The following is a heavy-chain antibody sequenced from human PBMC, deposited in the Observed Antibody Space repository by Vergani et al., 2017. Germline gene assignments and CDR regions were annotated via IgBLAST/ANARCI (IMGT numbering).Heavy chain of an antibody. CDR1: GFKFGDYA. CDR3: VRDLDCSPINCYHGFDP. CDR2: ISWNSGRT. J-gene: IGHJ5*02. V-gene: IGHV3-9*01. D-gene: IGHD2-15*01. Sequence: EVQLVESGGGMVQPGRFLRLSCGASGFKFGDYAMHWVRQAPGKGLEWVSGISWNSGRTDYADSVKGRFIISRDNAKKSLSLIMNSLRPEDTALYYCVRDLDCSPINCYHGFDPWGQGTLVTVSS.